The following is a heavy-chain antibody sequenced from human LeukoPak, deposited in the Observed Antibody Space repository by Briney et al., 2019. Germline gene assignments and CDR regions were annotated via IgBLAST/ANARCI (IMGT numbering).Heavy chain of an antibody. D-gene: IGHD6-13*01. CDR3: AKDVETGYSSSWYPVTLSVHDAFDI. Sequence: VGSLRLSCAASGFTFSSYAMSWVRQAPGKGLEWVSAIRGSGGSTYYADSVKGRFTISRDNSKNTLYLQMNSLRAEDTAVYYCAKDVETGYSSSWYPVTLSVHDAFDIWGQGTMVTVSS. CDR1: GFTFSSYA. CDR2: IRGSGGST. J-gene: IGHJ3*02. V-gene: IGHV3-23*01.